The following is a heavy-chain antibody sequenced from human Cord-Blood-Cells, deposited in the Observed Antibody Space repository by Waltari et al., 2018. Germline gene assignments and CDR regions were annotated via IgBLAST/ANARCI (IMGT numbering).Heavy chain of an antibody. CDR2: ISGSGGST. J-gene: IGHJ4*02. CDR1: GFTFSTYA. CDR3: AKDIMSVYQLLFFDY. V-gene: IGHV3-23*01. D-gene: IGHD2-2*01. Sequence: EVQLLESGGGLVQPGGSLSLSCAASGFTFSTYAMSWVRQVPGKGLEWVSAISGSGGSTYYADSVKGRFTISRDNSKNTLYLQMNSLRAEDTAVYYCAKDIMSVYQLLFFDYWGQGTLVTVSS.